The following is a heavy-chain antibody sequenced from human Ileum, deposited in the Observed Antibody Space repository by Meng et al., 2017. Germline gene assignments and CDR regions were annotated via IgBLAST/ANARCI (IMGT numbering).Heavy chain of an antibody. D-gene: IGHD6-19*01. CDR3: AHGSGWLFDY. CDR2: IYWDDDN. V-gene: IGHV2-5*02. J-gene: IGHJ4*02. Sequence: NFKESRPTLVKPTQTLTLTCTFSGLSLSNPAEAVGWFRQPPGKALEWLALIYWDDDNHYSPSLRSRLTFTKDASRNQVVLTLTNMDPMDTATYFCAHGSGWLFDYWGQGTLVTVSS. CDR1: GLSLSNPAEA.